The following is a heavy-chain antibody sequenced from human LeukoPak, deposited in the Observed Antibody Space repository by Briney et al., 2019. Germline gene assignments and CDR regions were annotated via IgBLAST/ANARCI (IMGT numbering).Heavy chain of an antibody. J-gene: IGHJ4*02. CDR2: IYYSGST. CDR1: GGSISSYY. V-gene: IGHV4-59*01. CDR3: ARDSPVDYYDSSGYLDY. Sequence: SETLSLTCTVSGGSISSYYWSWIRQPPGKGLEWIGYIYYSGSTNYNPSLKSRVTISVDTSKNQFSLKLSSVTAADTAVYYCARDSPVDYYDSSGYLDYWGQGTLVTVSS. D-gene: IGHD3-22*01.